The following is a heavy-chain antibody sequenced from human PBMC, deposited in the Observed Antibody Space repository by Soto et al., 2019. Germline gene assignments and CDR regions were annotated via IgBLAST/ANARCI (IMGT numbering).Heavy chain of an antibody. Sequence: GGSLRLSCAASGFTFSSYGMHWVRQAPGKGLEWVAVIWYDGSNKYYADSVKGRFTISRDNSKNTLYLQMNSLRAEDTAVYYCARDSVIVDYYYYYGMDVWGQGTTVTVSS. D-gene: IGHD3-22*01. CDR1: GFTFSSYG. CDR3: ARDSVIVDYYYYYGMDV. V-gene: IGHV3-33*01. CDR2: IWYDGSNK. J-gene: IGHJ6*02.